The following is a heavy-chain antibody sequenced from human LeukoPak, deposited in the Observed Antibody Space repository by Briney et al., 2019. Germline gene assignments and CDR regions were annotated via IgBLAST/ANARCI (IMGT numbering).Heavy chain of an antibody. Sequence: ASVKVSCKASGYTFTSYGISWVRQAPGQGLEWMGWISAYNGNTNYAQKLQGRVTMTTDTSTSTAYMELRSLRSDDTAVYYCARAPVVVPAAMSWFDPWGQGTLVTVSS. V-gene: IGHV1-18*01. J-gene: IGHJ5*02. D-gene: IGHD2-2*01. CDR3: ARAPVVVPAAMSWFDP. CDR1: GYTFTSYG. CDR2: ISAYNGNT.